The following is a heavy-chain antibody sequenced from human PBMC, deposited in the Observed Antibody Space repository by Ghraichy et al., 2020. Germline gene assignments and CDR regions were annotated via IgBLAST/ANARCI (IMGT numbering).Heavy chain of an antibody. CDR2: ISGSGGST. D-gene: IGHD2-8*01. J-gene: IGHJ6*02. CDR1: GFTFSSYA. CDR3: AKDTPDIVLMVYAEPYGMDV. V-gene: IGHV3-23*01. Sequence: LSLTCAASGFTFSSYAMSWVRQAPGKGLEWVSAISGSGGSTYYADSVKGRFTISRDNSKNTLYLQMNSLRAEDTAVYYCAKDTPDIVLMVYAEPYGMDVWGQGTTVTVSS.